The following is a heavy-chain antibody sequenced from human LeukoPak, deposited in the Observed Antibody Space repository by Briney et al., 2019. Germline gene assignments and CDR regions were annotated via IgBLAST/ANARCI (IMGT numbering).Heavy chain of an antibody. CDR2: ISYDGSNK. CDR3: ASAYYDILTGYYHEFDY. J-gene: IGHJ4*02. V-gene: IGHV3-30-3*01. Sequence: GGSLRLSCAASGFTFSNYVMHWARQAPGKGLEWVAVISYDGSNKYYADSVKGRFTIPRGNSKNTLYLQMNSLRAEDTAVYYCASAYYDILTGYYHEFDYWGQGTLVTVSS. D-gene: IGHD3-9*01. CDR1: GFTFSNYV.